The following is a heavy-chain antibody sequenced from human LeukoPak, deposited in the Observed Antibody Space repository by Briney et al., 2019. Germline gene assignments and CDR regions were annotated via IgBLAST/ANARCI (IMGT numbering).Heavy chain of an antibody. Sequence: PGGSLRLYCAASGFTFSSYSMNWVRQAPGKGLEWVSSISSSSSYIYHADSVKGRFTISRDNAKNSLYLQMNSLRAEDTAVYYCVLLVVGTVRVGWGQGTLVTVSS. CDR3: VLLVVGTVRVG. V-gene: IGHV3-21*01. CDR1: GFTFSSYS. J-gene: IGHJ4*02. D-gene: IGHD2-15*01. CDR2: ISSSSSYI.